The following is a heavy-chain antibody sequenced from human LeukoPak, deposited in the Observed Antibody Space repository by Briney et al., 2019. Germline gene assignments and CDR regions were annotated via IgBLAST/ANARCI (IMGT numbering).Heavy chain of an antibody. V-gene: IGHV4-34*01. D-gene: IGHD3-10*01. Sequence: SETLSLTCAVHGGSFSGYYWSWIRQPPGKGLEWIGEINHSGSTNYNPSLKSRVTISVDTSKNQFSLKLSSVTAADTAVYYCARGRGGSLHYYGSGSPRPFDYWGQGTLVTVSS. CDR1: GGSFSGYY. J-gene: IGHJ4*02. CDR3: ARGRGGSLHYYGSGSPRPFDY. CDR2: INHSGST.